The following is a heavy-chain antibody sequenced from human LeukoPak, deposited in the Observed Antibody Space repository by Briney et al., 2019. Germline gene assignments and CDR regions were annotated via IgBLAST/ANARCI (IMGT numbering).Heavy chain of an antibody. CDR1: GFTFSTYW. V-gene: IGHV3-74*03. CDR3: ASGGSDTSGYLIYHFDY. CDR2: INSDGGTT. J-gene: IGHJ4*02. D-gene: IGHD3-22*01. Sequence: PGGSLRLSCAASGFTFSTYWMHWVRQAPGKGLVWVSRINSDGGTTTYADSVKGRFTISRDNAKNTLYLQMNSLRAEDTAVYYCASGGSDTSGYLIYHFDYWGQGTLVTVSS.